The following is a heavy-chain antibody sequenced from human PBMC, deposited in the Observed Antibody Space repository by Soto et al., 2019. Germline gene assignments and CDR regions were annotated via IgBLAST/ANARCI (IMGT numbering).Heavy chain of an antibody. V-gene: IGHV5-10-1*01. CDR2: IDPIDSYT. D-gene: IGHD4-4*01. CDR3: ARVTSHYFYYYDVDV. J-gene: IGHJ6*02. CDR1: GYNFTTYW. Sequence: GESLKISCKGSGYNFTTYWITWVRQLPGKGLEWMGRIDPIDSYTNYSPSFQGRVTISADKSITTAYLQWSSLKASDTAIYYCARVTSHYFYYYDVDVWGQGTTVTVSS.